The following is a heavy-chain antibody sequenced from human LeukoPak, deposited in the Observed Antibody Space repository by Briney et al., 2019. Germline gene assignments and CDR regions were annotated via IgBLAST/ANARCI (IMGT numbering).Heavy chain of an antibody. CDR3: ARGEGYSRTEHFDY. CDR2: GDYSGGT. Sequence: SETLSLTCTVSGDSFTSVTDYWAWIRQPPGKGLEWIASGDYSGGTYYNPSLESRVAISADMSNNQISLKLTSVTAADTAVYYCARGEGYSRTEHFDYWGQGTLVTVSS. CDR1: GDSFTSVTDY. D-gene: IGHD5-18*01. V-gene: IGHV4-39*07. J-gene: IGHJ4*02.